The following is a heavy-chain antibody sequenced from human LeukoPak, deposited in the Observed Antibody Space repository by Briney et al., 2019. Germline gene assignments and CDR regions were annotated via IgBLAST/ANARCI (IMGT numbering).Heavy chain of an antibody. CDR3: AEGWQYDSSGYYYATWLQIDY. Sequence: PSETLSLTCTVSGGSISSYYWSWIRQPPGKGLEWIGYIYYSGSTNYNPSLKSRVTISVDTSKNQFSLKLSSVTAADTAVYYCAEGWQYDSSGYYYATWLQIDYWGQGTLVTVSS. J-gene: IGHJ4*02. V-gene: IGHV4-59*01. CDR1: GGSISSYY. CDR2: IYYSGST. D-gene: IGHD3-22*01.